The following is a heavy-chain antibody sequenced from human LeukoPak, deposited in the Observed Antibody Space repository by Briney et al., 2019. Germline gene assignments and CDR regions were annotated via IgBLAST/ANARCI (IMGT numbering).Heavy chain of an antibody. V-gene: IGHV3-7*04. Sequence: GGSLRLSCAASGFTFSSYWMSWVRQAPGKGLEWVANIKQDGSEKYYVDSVKGRFTISRDNAKNSLSLQMNRLRAEDTAVYYCARNGDYDGRGFYYFFDSWGRGTLVTVSS. J-gene: IGHJ4*02. CDR3: ARNGDYDGRGFYYFFDS. D-gene: IGHD3-22*01. CDR1: GFTFSSYW. CDR2: IKQDGSEK.